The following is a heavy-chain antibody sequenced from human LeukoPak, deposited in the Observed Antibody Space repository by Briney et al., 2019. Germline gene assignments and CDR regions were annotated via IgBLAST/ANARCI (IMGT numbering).Heavy chain of an antibody. D-gene: IGHD1-26*01. V-gene: IGHV4-39*01. CDR2: IYYSGST. CDR1: GGSISSSSYY. Sequence: SETLSLTCTVSGGSISSSSYYWGWIRQPPGKGLEWIGSIYYSGSTYYNPSFKSRVTISVDTSKNQFSLKLSSVTAADTAVYYCARQEAASVSGSLRYYFDYWGQGTLVTVSS. J-gene: IGHJ4*02. CDR3: ARQEAASVSGSLRYYFDY.